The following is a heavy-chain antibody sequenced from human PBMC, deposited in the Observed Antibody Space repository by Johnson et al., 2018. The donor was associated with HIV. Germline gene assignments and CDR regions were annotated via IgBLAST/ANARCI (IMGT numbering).Heavy chain of an antibody. Sequence: VQLVESGGGLVQPGRSLRLSCAASGFTYDDYAMHWVRQAPGKGLEWVSGISWNSGSIGYADSVKGRFSISRDNGKNSLYLQMNRLRAEDTALYYCAKDMASGSYFGEWDHDAFDVWGQGTMVTVSS. D-gene: IGHD1-26*01. CDR2: ISWNSGSI. CDR3: AKDMASGSYFGEWDHDAFDV. J-gene: IGHJ3*01. V-gene: IGHV3-9*01. CDR1: GFTYDDYA.